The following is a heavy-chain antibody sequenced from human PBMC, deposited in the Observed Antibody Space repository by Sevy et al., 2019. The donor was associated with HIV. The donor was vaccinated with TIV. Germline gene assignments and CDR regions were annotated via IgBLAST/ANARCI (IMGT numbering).Heavy chain of an antibody. Sequence: GGSLRLSCAASGFTFSSYWMTWVRQAPGKGLEWVANIKQDMSEKYYADPVKGRFTISRANARNSLYLQMESLRAEDTGVYYCARAQQVTMLVVSGGLYVDFWGQGTLVTVSS. J-gene: IGHJ4*02. CDR3: ARAQQVTMLVVSGGLYVDF. V-gene: IGHV3-7*01. D-gene: IGHD3-22*01. CDR1: GFTFSSYW. CDR2: IKQDMSEK.